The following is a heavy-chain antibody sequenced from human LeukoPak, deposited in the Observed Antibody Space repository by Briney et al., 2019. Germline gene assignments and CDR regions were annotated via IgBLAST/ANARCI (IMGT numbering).Heavy chain of an antibody. CDR3: ARFDSSGYYYFDY. Sequence: PSETLSLTCTVSGGSISSYYWSWIRQPPGKGLEWIEYTYYSGSTNYNPSLKSRVTISVDTSKNQFSLKLSSVTAADTAVYYCARFDSSGYYYFDYWGQGTLVTVSS. D-gene: IGHD3-22*01. CDR2: TYYSGST. V-gene: IGHV4-59*01. CDR1: GGSISSYY. J-gene: IGHJ4*02.